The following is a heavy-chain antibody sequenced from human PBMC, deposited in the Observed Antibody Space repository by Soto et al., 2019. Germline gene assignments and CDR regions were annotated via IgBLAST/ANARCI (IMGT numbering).Heavy chain of an antibody. CDR3: AKDLGYDLSPLGYFDC. CDR2: ISWNSGSI. V-gene: IGHV3-9*01. CDR1: GFTFDDYA. Sequence: GGSLRLSCAASGFTFDDYAMHWVRQAPGKCLEWVSVISWNSGSIGYADSVKGRFTISRDNAKNSLYLQMNSLRSEDTALYYCAKDLGYDLSPLGYFDCWGQGTLVTVSS. D-gene: IGHD5-12*01. J-gene: IGHJ4*02.